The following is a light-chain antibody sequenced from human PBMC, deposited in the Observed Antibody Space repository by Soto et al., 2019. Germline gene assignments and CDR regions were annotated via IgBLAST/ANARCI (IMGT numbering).Light chain of an antibody. V-gene: IGLV2-11*01. CDR1: GNDVGGYNY. J-gene: IGLJ2*01. Sequence: QSALTQPRSVSGSPGQSVTISCTGTGNDVGGYNYVSWYQQYPGKAPKLMIYDVSKRPSGVPDRFSGSKSGNTASLTISGIQAEDEADYYCCSYAGSYTVVFGGGTKLTVL. CDR2: DVS. CDR3: CSYAGSYTVV.